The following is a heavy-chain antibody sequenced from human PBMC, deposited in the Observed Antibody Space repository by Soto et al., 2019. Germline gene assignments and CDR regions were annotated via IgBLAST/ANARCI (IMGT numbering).Heavy chain of an antibody. Sequence: EVQLVESGGGLVQPGGSLRLSCAASGFSFSTYWMSWVRQAPGKGLEWVANIKEDGSEKYYVDSVKGRFIISRDNTENSLYLQMNRLGGDDTAVYYCAREDVLEPTGVIYYYGMDVWGQGTTVTVSS. CDR1: GFSFSTYW. V-gene: IGHV3-7*05. CDR2: IKEDGSEK. CDR3: AREDVLEPTGVIYYYGMDV. D-gene: IGHD1-1*01. J-gene: IGHJ6*02.